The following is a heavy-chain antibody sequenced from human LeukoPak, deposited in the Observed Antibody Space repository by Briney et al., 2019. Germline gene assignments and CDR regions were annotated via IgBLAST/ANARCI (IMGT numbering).Heavy chain of an antibody. J-gene: IGHJ4*02. Sequence: SVKVSCKASGGTFSSYAISWVRQPPGQGLEWMGGIIPIFGTANYAHKSQDTVTITADKSTSTAYMELCSLRSEDTAVYYCARDGYYYDSSGTPPDYWGQGTLVTVSS. V-gene: IGHV1-69*06. CDR1: GGTFSSYA. CDR3: ARDGYYYDSSGTPPDY. D-gene: IGHD3-22*01. CDR2: IIPIFGTA.